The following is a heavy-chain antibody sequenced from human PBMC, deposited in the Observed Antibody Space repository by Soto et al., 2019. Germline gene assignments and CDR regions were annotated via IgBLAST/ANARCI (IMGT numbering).Heavy chain of an antibody. CDR1: GFTFSSYW. CDR2: IKQDGSEK. CDR3: AREGGDRGGATTPKQFDY. Sequence: EVQLVESGGGLVQPGGSLRLSCAASGFTFSSYWMSWVRQAPGKGLEWVANIKQDGSEKYYVDSVKGRFTISRDNAKKSSYMQRHSLTDEATEVYYWAREGGDRGGATTPKQFDYWGQGTLVTVSS. J-gene: IGHJ4*02. V-gene: IGHV3-7*05. D-gene: IGHD5-12*01.